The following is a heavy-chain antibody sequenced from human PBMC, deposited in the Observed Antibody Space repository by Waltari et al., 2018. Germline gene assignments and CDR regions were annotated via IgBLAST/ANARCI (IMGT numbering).Heavy chain of an antibody. Sequence: EVQLVESGGGLVKPGGSLRLSCAASGFTFSNAWMSWVRQAPGKGLEWVGRIKSKTDGGTTDYAAPVKGRFTISRDDSKNTLYLQMNSLKTEDTAVYYCTTGIYSSGWYYYYYGMDVWGQGTTVTVSS. CDR1: GFTFSNAW. CDR2: IKSKTDGGTT. D-gene: IGHD6-19*01. J-gene: IGHJ6*02. V-gene: IGHV3-15*01. CDR3: TTGIYSSGWYYYYYGMDV.